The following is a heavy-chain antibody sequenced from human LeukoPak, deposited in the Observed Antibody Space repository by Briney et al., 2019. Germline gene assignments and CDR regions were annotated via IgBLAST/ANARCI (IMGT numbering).Heavy chain of an antibody. CDR3: ARDLDQYNGRFGGFGHDF. V-gene: IGHV1-18*01. J-gene: IGHJ4*02. CDR2: ISAYNGNT. D-gene: IGHD3-10*01. CDR1: GYTFINYG. Sequence: ASVKVSCKASGYTFINYGINWVRQAPGQGLEWMGWISAYNGNTNYAQSLQGRVTMTTDTSTSTVYMEMRSLTSDDTAAYYCARDLDQYNGRFGGFGHDFWGQGTLVTVSS.